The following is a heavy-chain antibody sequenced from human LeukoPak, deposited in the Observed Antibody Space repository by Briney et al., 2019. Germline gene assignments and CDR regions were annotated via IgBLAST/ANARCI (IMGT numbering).Heavy chain of an antibody. CDR1: GYTFTSYG. Sequence: ASVKVSCKASGYTFTSYGISWVRQAPGQGLEWMGWISAYNGNTNYAQKLQGRVTMTTDTSTSTAYMELRSLRSDDTAVYYSARATIVGAMGGAYFDYWGQGTLVTVSS. D-gene: IGHD1-26*01. CDR2: ISAYNGNT. J-gene: IGHJ4*02. V-gene: IGHV1-18*01. CDR3: ARATIVGAMGGAYFDY.